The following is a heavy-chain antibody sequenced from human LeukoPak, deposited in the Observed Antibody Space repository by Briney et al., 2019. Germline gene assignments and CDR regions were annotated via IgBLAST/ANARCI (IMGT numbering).Heavy chain of an antibody. V-gene: IGHV4-59*01. D-gene: IGHD3-22*01. CDR3: ARDGGYYYDSSGSLYFQH. CDR2: IYYSGST. Sequence: GSLRLSCAASGFTFSYAWMSWIRQPPGKGLEWIGYIYYSGSTNYNPSLKSRVTISVDTSKNQFSLKLSSVTAADTAVYYCARDGGYYYDSSGSLYFQHWGQGTLVTVSS. CDR1: GFTFSYAW. J-gene: IGHJ1*01.